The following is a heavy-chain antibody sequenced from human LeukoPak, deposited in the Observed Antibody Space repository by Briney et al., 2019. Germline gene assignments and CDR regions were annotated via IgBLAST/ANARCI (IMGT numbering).Heavy chain of an antibody. CDR1: GFTFSDYY. D-gene: IGHD3-16*01. CDR3: ARVTLGTYYFDY. Sequence: PGGSLRLSCAASGFTFSDYYMRWIRQAPGKGLEWVSYISSSGNIISYADSVKDRFTISRDNAKNSLYLQMNSLRVEDTAVYYCARVTLGTYYFDYWGQGTLVTVSS. CDR2: ISSSGNII. V-gene: IGHV3-11*04. J-gene: IGHJ4*02.